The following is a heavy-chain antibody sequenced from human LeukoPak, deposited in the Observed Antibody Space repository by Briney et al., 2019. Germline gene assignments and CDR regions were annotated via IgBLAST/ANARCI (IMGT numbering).Heavy chain of an antibody. CDR2: LSGNGDGQ. J-gene: IGHJ5*02. Sequence: PGGSLRLSCAASGFTFSSYSMNWVRQAPGKGLEWVAGLSGNGDGQFYADSVEGRFTISRDISNNIWYLQMNSLRAEDTAVYYCAKGCQCPSGLSSWFDPRGQGTLVAVSS. V-gene: IGHV3-23*01. CDR1: GFTFSSYS. D-gene: IGHD1-14*01. CDR3: AKGCQCPSGLSSWFDP.